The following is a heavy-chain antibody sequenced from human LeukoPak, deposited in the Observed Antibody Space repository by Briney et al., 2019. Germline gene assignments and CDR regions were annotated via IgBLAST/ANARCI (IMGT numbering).Heavy chain of an antibody. CDR3: ARGIAAAGTPIDY. CDR1: GYTFTSYA. V-gene: IGHV1-3*03. Sequence: ASVKVSCKASGYTFTSYAMHWVRQAPGQRLEWMGWINAGNGNTKYSQEFQGRVTITRDTSASTAYMELSSLRSEDMAVCYCARGIAAAGTPIDYWGQGTLVTVSS. J-gene: IGHJ4*02. CDR2: INAGNGNT. D-gene: IGHD6-13*01.